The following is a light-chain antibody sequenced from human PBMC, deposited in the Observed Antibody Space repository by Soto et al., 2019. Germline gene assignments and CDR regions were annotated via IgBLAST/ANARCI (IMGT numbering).Light chain of an antibody. CDR2: AAS. CDR3: QQYGSSSYT. V-gene: IGKV3-20*01. CDR1: QRISSSY. J-gene: IGKJ2*01. Sequence: EIVLTQSPGILSLSPGERGTLSCRASQRISSSYLAWYQQKPGQAPRLLIYAASSRATGIPDRFSGSGSGTDFTLTISRLEPEDFAVYYCQQYGSSSYTFGQGTQLEIK.